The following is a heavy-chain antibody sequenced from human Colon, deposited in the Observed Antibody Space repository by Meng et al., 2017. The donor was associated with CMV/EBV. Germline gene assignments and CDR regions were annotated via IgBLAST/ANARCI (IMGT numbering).Heavy chain of an antibody. D-gene: IGHD4-17*01. J-gene: IGHJ4*02. V-gene: IGHV3-30*02. Sequence: GESLKISCAASGFIFSSYAMHWVRQAPGKGLGWVAFIEYNGGYSYYIDSVKGRFTISRDNSKKTLYLQMNNLSADDTAVYYCAKFATVTTPADYWGQGTLVTVSS. CDR2: IEYNGGYS. CDR1: GFIFSSYA. CDR3: AKFATVTTPADY.